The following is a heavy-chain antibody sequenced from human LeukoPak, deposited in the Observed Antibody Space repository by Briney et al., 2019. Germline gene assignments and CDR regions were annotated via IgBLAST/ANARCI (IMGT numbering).Heavy chain of an antibody. Sequence: GGSLRLSCAASGFTVSSNYMSWVRQAPGKGLEWVSVISGNGDSTYYADSVKGRFTISRDNSKNTLYLQMNSLRAEDTAVYYCAKDASLGYCSSTSCYWDYWGQGTLVTVSS. J-gene: IGHJ4*02. CDR2: ISGNGDST. CDR3: AKDASLGYCSSTSCYWDY. D-gene: IGHD2-2*01. V-gene: IGHV3-23*01. CDR1: GFTVSSNY.